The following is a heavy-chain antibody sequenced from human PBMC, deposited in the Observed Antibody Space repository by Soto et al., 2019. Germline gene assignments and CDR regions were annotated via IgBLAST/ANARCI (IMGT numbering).Heavy chain of an antibody. J-gene: IGHJ6*03. D-gene: IGHD3-10*01. CDR1: GFTFSSYW. V-gene: IGHV3-7*01. Sequence: EVQLVESGGGLVQPGGSLRLSCAASGFTFSSYWMSWVRQAPGKGLEWVANIKQDGSEKYYVDSVKGRCTISRDNAKNSLYLQMYSLMAEETAVYYCARTLGQWYYYGSGGYYNDRYYDIDVWGKGTTVTVSS. CDR3: ARTLGQWYYYGSGGYYNDRYYDIDV. CDR2: IKQDGSEK.